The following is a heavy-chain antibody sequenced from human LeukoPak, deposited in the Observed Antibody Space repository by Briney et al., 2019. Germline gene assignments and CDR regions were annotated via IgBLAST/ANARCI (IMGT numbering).Heavy chain of an antibody. J-gene: IGHJ4*02. CDR3: ARDYGELQGIDY. Sequence: ASVKVSCKASGYSFPSQGISRVRQAPGQGLEWGGWISAYNGNTNYEQKLQGRVTMTTDTSTSTAYMELRSLRSDDTAVYYCARDYGELQGIDYWGQGTLVTVSS. D-gene: IGHD1-26*01. CDR1: GYSFPSQG. CDR2: ISAYNGNT. V-gene: IGHV1-18*01.